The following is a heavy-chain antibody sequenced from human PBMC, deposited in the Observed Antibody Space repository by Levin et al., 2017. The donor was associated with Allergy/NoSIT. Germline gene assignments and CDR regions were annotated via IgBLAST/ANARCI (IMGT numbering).Heavy chain of an antibody. J-gene: IGHJ4*02. V-gene: IGHV3-53*01. D-gene: IGHD3-9*01. CDR2: IYSDGTT. CDR1: GFNVRSSY. Sequence: GGSLRLSCAASGFNVRSSYMSWVRQSPRKGLEWVSMIYSDGTTLYADSVKGRFTISRDTSKNTVYLQLTSLRADDTAKYYCARGRAEYDILTGYLNWGQGTLVTVSS. CDR3: ARGRAEYDILTGYLN.